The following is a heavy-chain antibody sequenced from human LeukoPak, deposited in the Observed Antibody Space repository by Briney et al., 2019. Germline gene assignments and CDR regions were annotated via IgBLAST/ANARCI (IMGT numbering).Heavy chain of an antibody. Sequence: PSETLSLTCTVPGGSISSGGYYWSWIRQHPGKGLEWIGYIYYSGSTYYNPSLKSRVTISVDTSKNQFSLKLSSVTAADTAVYYCARVLHIVATSGPGYNWFDPWGQGTLVTVSP. CDR2: IYYSGST. CDR1: GGSISSGGYY. V-gene: IGHV4-31*03. D-gene: IGHD5-12*01. CDR3: ARVLHIVATSGPGYNWFDP. J-gene: IGHJ5*02.